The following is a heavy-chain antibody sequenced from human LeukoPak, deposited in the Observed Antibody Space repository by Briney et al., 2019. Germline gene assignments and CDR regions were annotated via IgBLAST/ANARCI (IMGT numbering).Heavy chain of an antibody. CDR3: AKRKAFYYDSSGYHDY. J-gene: IGHJ4*02. Sequence: QPGGSLRLSCAASGFTFSSYAMSWVRQAPGEGLEWVSAISGSGGSTYYADSVKGRFTISRDNSKNTLYLQMNSLRAEATAVYYCAKRKAFYYDSSGYHDYWGQGTLVTVSS. D-gene: IGHD3-22*01. CDR2: ISGSGGST. CDR1: GFTFSSYA. V-gene: IGHV3-23*01.